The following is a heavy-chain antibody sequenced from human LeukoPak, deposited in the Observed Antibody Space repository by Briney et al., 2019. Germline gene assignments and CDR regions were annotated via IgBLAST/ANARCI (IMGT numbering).Heavy chain of an antibody. CDR1: GFTFDDYA. CDR3: AKAPGFFSSTSPFDY. Sequence: PGGSLRLSCAASGFTFDDYAMHWVRHAPGKGLEWVSGISWNSGSIGYADSVKGRFTISRDNAKNSLYLQMNSLRAEDTALYYCAKAPGFFSSTSPFDYWGQGTLVTVSS. CDR2: ISWNSGSI. J-gene: IGHJ4*02. D-gene: IGHD2-2*01. V-gene: IGHV3-9*01.